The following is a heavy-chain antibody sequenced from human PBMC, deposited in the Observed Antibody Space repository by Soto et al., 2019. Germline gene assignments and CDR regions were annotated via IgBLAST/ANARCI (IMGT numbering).Heavy chain of an antibody. CDR1: GFTFSSYG. D-gene: IGHD6-19*01. CDR2: ISYDGSYK. J-gene: IGHJ3*02. Sequence: QVQLVESGGGVVQPGRSLRLSCAASGFTFSSYGMHWVRQAPGKGLGWVAIISYDGSYKYYADSVKGRFTISRDNSKNTLYLQMNSLRAEDTALYYCATAVAVGDAFDIWGQGTMVTVSS. CDR3: ATAVAVGDAFDI. V-gene: IGHV3-30*03.